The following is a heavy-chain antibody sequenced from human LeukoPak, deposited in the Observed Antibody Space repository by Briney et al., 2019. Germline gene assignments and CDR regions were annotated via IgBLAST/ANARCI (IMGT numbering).Heavy chain of an antibody. D-gene: IGHD6-13*01. CDR1: GYTFTSYG. CDR3: ARDSPASGIAPTFDP. J-gene: IGHJ5*02. CDR2: ISAYNGNT. V-gene: IGHV1-18*01. Sequence: ALVKVSCKASGYTFTSYGISWVRQAPGQGLEWMGWISAYNGNTNYAQKLQGRVTMTTDTSTSTAYMELRSLRSDDTAVYYCARDSPASGIAPTFDPWGQGTLVTVSS.